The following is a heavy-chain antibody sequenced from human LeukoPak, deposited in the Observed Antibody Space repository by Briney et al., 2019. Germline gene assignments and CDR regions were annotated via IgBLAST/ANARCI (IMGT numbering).Heavy chain of an antibody. D-gene: IGHD3-10*01. CDR3: ARGPIGGNWFDP. CDR2: IWYDGSNK. V-gene: IGHV3-33*01. CDR1: GFTFSSYG. Sequence: GGSLRLSCAASGFTFSSYGMHWVRQAPGKGLEWVAVIWYDGSNKYYADSVKGRFTTSRDNSKNTLYLQMYSLRAEDTAVYYCARGPIGGNWFDPWGQGTLVTVSS. J-gene: IGHJ5*02.